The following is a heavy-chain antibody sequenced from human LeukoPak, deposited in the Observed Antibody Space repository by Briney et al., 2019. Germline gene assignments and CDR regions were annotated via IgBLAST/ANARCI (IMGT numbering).Heavy chain of an antibody. CDR3: ARGFKNSSTFCY. J-gene: IGHJ4*02. CDR2: IYTSGST. CDR1: GDSITDDY. Sequence: SETLSLTCTVSGDSITDDYYTWIRQPAGKGLEWIGRIYTSGSTNYNPSLKSRVTMSVDTSKNQFSLKLSSVTAADTAVYYCARGFKNSSTFCYWGQGTLVTVSS. V-gene: IGHV4-4*07. D-gene: IGHD5-18*01.